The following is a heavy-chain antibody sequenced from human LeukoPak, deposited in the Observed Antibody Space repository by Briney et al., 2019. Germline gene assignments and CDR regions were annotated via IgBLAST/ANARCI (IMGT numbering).Heavy chain of an antibody. CDR2: INHSGST. CDR3: ARGGVALDY. J-gene: IGHJ4*02. Sequence: SETLSLTCTVSGGSISSSSYYWSWIRQPPGKGLEWIGEINHSGSTNYNPSLKSRVTISVDTSKNQFSLKLSSVTAADTAVYYCARGGVALDYWGQGTLVTVSS. D-gene: IGHD5-12*01. V-gene: IGHV4-39*07. CDR1: GGSISSSSYY.